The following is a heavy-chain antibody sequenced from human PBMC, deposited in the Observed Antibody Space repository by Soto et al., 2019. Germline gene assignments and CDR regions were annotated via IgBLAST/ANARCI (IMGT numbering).Heavy chain of an antibody. V-gene: IGHV3-30*18. D-gene: IGHD6-19*01. CDR2: VPYDGSNE. J-gene: IGHJ4*02. CDR3: AKGGWAYSSGHVAY. CDR1: GFTFSSYD. Sequence: GGSLRLSCAPSGFTFSSYDMHWVRQAPGKGLEWVAVVPYDGSNEYCADSVKGRFTSSRDNSKNTLYLEMNSLRPDETAVYYCAKGGWAYSSGHVAYWGQGTQVTVSS.